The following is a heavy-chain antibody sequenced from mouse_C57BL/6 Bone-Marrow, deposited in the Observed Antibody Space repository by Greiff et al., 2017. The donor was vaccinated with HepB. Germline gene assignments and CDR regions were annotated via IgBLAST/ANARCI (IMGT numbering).Heavy chain of an antibody. V-gene: IGHV3-6*01. J-gene: IGHJ4*01. CDR3: AREGSSYVGYAMDY. D-gene: IGHD1-1*01. CDR2: ISYDGSN. Sequence: EVQLVESGPGLVKPSQSLSLTCSVTGYSITSGYYWNWIRQFPGNKLEWMGYISYDGSNNYNPSLKNRISITRDTSKNQFFLKLNSVTTEDTATYYCAREGSSYVGYAMDYWGQGTSVTVSS. CDR1: GYSITSGYY.